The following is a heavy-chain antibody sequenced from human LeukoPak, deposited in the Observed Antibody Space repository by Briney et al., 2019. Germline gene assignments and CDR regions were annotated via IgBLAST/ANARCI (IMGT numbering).Heavy chain of an antibody. J-gene: IGHJ4*02. CDR1: GGPISSYY. CDR3: ASANSGLNDY. V-gene: IGHV4-59*08. CDR2: IYYSGST. D-gene: IGHD4-23*01. Sequence: PSETLSLTCTVPGGPISSYYWSWIRQPPGKGLEWIGYIYYSGSTNYNPSLKSRVTISVDTSKTQFCLKLSSVTAADTAVYYCASANSGLNDYWGQGTPVTVSS.